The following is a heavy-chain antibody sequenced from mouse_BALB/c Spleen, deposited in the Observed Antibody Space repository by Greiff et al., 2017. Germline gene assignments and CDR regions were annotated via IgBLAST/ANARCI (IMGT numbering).Heavy chain of an antibody. V-gene: IGHV5-6-5*01. CDR1: GFTFSSYA. J-gene: IGHJ2*01. Sequence: EVQVVESGGGLVKPGGSLKLSCAASGFTFSSYAMSWVRQTPEKRLEWVASISSGGSTYYPDSVKGRFTISRDNARNILYLQMSSLRSEDTAMYYCARDGYYVGYWGQGTTLTVSS. CDR3: ARDGYYVGY. CDR2: ISSGGST. D-gene: IGHD2-2*01.